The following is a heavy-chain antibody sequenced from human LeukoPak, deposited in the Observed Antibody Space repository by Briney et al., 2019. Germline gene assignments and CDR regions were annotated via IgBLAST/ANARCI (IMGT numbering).Heavy chain of an antibody. CDR2: MNPNSGNT. Sequence: ASVKVSCKASGYTFTSYDINWVRQATGQGLEWMGWMNPNSGNTGYAQKFQGRVTITRHTSISTAYMELSSLRSEDTAVYYCARGTYSMDYLFDYWGQGTLVTVSS. D-gene: IGHD4-11*01. CDR1: GYTFTSYD. V-gene: IGHV1-8*03. CDR3: ARGTYSMDYLFDY. J-gene: IGHJ4*02.